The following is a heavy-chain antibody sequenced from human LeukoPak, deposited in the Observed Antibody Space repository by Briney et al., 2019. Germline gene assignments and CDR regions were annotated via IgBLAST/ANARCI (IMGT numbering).Heavy chain of an antibody. CDR2: ISGSGGST. CDR3: AKDLGYCSSTSCNNSDY. Sequence: PGGSLRLSCAASGFTFSSYAMSWVRQAPGKGLEWVSAISGSGGSTYYADSVKGRFTISRDNSKNTLYLQMNSLRAEDTAVYYCAKDLGYCSSTSCNNSDYWGQGTLVTVSS. V-gene: IGHV3-23*01. CDR1: GFTFSSYA. J-gene: IGHJ4*02. D-gene: IGHD2-2*01.